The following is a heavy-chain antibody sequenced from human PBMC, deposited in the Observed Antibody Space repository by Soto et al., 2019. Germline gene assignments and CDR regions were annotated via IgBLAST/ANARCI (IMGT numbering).Heavy chain of an antibody. J-gene: IGHJ4*02. D-gene: IGHD6-6*01. V-gene: IGHV1-69*13. CDR1: GGTFSSYA. Sequence: RASVKVSCKASGGTFSSYAISWVRQAPGQGLEWMGGIIPIFGTANYAQKFQGRVTITADESTSTAYMELSSLRSEDTAVYYCASRARYSSSSGPFDYWGQGTLVTVSS. CDR3: ASRARYSSSSGPFDY. CDR2: IIPIFGTA.